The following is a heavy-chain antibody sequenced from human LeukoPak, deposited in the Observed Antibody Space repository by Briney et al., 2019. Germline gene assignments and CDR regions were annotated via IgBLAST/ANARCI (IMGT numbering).Heavy chain of an antibody. CDR1: GFTFSSYD. V-gene: IGHV3-13*01. CDR3: ARAVYGSGSYYSFDY. CDR2: IGTAGDT. Sequence: GGSLRLSCAASGFTFSSYDMHWVRQATGKGLEWVSAIGTAGDTYYPGSVKGRFTISRENAKNSLYLQMNSLRAGDTAVYYCARAVYGSGSYYSFDYWGQGTLVTVSS. D-gene: IGHD3-10*01. J-gene: IGHJ4*02.